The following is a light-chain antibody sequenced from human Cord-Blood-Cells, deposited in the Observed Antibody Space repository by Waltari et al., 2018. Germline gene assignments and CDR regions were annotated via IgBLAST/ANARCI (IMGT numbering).Light chain of an antibody. CDR1: QGISSY. CDR2: AAS. CDR3: QQYYSYPLT. J-gene: IGKJ4*01. Sequence: AIRITQSPSSLSASTGDRATITCRASQGISSYLAWYQQKPGKAPKLLIYAASTLQSGVPSRFSGSGSGTDFTLTISCLQSEDFATYYCQQYYSYPLTFGGGTKVEIK. V-gene: IGKV1-8*01.